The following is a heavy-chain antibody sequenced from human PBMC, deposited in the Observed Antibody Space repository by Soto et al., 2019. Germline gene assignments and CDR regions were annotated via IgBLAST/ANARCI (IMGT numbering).Heavy chain of an antibody. J-gene: IGHJ6*02. Sequence: PSETLSLTCAVSGDSISSCVLPWNRIQQAPGNSLEGVRYIYPGGSTYNNPSLKSRVNMSVNRSKNQFTLNLTSVSAADTAVYFCARGHYRYSMDVWGQGTTVTVSS. V-gene: IGHV4-30-2*01. CDR3: ARGHYRYSMDV. CDR1: GDSISSCVLP. CDR2: IYPGGST.